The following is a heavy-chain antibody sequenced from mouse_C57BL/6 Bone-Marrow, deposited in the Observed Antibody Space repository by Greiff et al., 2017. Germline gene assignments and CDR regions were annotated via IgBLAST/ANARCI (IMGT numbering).Heavy chain of an antibody. CDR3: TPQLRLPSDY. J-gene: IGHJ2*01. Sequence: EVQLQQSGTVLARPGASVKMSCKTSGYTFTSYWMHWVKQRPGQGLEWIGAIYPGNRDTSYNQKFKGKAILTAVTSASTAYMELSSLTNEDSAVYYCTPQLRLPSDYWGQGTTLTVSS. CDR2: IYPGNRDT. CDR1: GYTFTSYW. V-gene: IGHV1-5*01. D-gene: IGHD3-2*02.